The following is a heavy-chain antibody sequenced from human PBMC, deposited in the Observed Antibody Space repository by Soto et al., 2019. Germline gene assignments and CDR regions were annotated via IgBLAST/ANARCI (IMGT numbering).Heavy chain of an antibody. D-gene: IGHD6-13*01. CDR1: GFTFSSYS. J-gene: IGHJ6*03. Sequence: GGSLRLSCAASGFTFSSYSMNWVRQAPGKGLEWVSYISSSSSTIYYADSVKGRFTISRDNAKNSLYLQMNSLRAEDTAVYYCARTGSSSFYEAGYYYYYFMDVWGKGTTVTVSS. V-gene: IGHV3-48*01. CDR3: ARTGSSSFYEAGYYYYYFMDV. CDR2: ISSSSSTI.